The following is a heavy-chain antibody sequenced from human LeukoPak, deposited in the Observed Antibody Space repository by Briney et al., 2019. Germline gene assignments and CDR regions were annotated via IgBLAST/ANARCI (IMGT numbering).Heavy chain of an antibody. Sequence: GGSLRLSCAASGFTFDDYAMHWVRQAPGKGLEWVSGISWNSGSIGYADSVKGRFTISRDNAKNSLYLQMNSLRAEDTALYYCAKTYYDSSGYQHYGMDVWGQGTTVTVSS. J-gene: IGHJ6*02. CDR1: GFTFDDYA. CDR3: AKTYYDSSGYQHYGMDV. V-gene: IGHV3-9*01. CDR2: ISWNSGSI. D-gene: IGHD3-22*01.